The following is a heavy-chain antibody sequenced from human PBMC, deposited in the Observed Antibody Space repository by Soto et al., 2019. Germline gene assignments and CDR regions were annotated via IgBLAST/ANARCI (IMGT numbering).Heavy chain of an antibody. CDR1: GFTFASYA. J-gene: IGHJ4*02. D-gene: IGHD4-4*01. CDR3: GRVSTDYKKAVVDN. V-gene: IGHV3-23*01. CDR2: ITTGGIKT. Sequence: EAQLLESGGGLVQPGESLRLSCATSGFTFASYAMTWVRQAPGKGLEWVSSITTGGIKTHYADFVRGRFTISRDNSKNTVYLEMKTLSAEDTAVYYCGRVSTDYKKAVVDNWGQGTMVTVSA.